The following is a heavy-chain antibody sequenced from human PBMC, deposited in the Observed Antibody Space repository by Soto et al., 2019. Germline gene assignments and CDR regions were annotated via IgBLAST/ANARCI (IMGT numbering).Heavy chain of an antibody. CDR3: ARFPATALRAYFHR. J-gene: IGHJ1*01. V-gene: IGHV3-11*01. Sequence: QVQLVESGGGLVKPGGSLRLSCAASGFIFSDYYMSWVRQAPGKGLEWVSYISNSGNIIYYAVSVKGRFTISRDSAKNSLYLQMNSLRAEDTAVYYCARFPATALRAYFHRWGQGTLVTVSS. D-gene: IGHD5-12*01. CDR2: ISNSGNII. CDR1: GFIFSDYY.